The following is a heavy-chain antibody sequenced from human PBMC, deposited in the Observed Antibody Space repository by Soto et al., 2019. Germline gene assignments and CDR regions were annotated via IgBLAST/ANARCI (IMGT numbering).Heavy chain of an antibody. CDR2: ISGSGGST. CDR1: GCTFSSYA. D-gene: IGHD1-26*01. Sequence: EVQLLESGGGLVQPGGSLRLSCAASGCTFSSYAMSWVRQAPWKGLEWVSAISGSGGSTYYADSVKGRFTISRDNSKNTLYLQMNSLRAEDTAVYYCAKSFRGTQPEIVGALDYWGQGTLVTVSS. J-gene: IGHJ4*02. V-gene: IGHV3-23*01. CDR3: AKSFRGTQPEIVGALDY.